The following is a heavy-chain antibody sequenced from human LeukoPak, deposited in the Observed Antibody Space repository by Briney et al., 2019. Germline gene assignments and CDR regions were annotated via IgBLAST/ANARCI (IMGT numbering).Heavy chain of an antibody. J-gene: IGHJ6*03. D-gene: IGHD3-3*01. V-gene: IGHV1-46*01. CDR3: ARDSSNNYDFWSGYFPTYYYYYYMDV. CDR2: INPSGGST. Sequence: ASVKVSCKASGYTFTSYYMHWVRQALGQGLEWMGIINPSGGSTSYAQKFQGRVTMTRDTSTSTVYMELSSLRSEDTAVYYCARDSSNNYDFWSGYFPTYYYYYYMDVWGKGTTVTVSS. CDR1: GYTFTSYY.